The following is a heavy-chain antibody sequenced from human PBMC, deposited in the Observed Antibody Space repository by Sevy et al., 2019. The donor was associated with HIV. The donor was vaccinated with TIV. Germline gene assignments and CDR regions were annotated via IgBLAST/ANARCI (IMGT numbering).Heavy chain of an antibody. CDR2: VHYGGST. Sequence: SETLSLTCSVSDGSMTNNNYYWAWIRRPPGKGLEWIGSVHYGGSTHYHPSFWGRVSISVDTSKRVVSLDLSSVTSADTAVYFCARNNSGLSFDFWGHGILVTVSS. V-gene: IGHV4-39*01. J-gene: IGHJ4*01. CDR3: ARNNSGLSFDF. D-gene: IGHD6-19*01. CDR1: DGSMTNNNYY.